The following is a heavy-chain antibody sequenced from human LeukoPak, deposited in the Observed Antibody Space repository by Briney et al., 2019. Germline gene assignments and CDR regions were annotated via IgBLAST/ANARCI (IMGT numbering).Heavy chain of an antibody. J-gene: IGHJ4*02. CDR3: ASGPRGYFDY. Sequence: SETLSLTCTVSGGSISSGSYYWSWIRQPAGTGLEWIGRIYTSGSTNYNPSLKSRVTISVDTSKNQFSLKLSSVTAADTAVYYCASGPRGYFDYWGQGTLVTVSS. D-gene: IGHD3-16*01. CDR1: GGSISSGSYY. CDR2: IYTSGST. V-gene: IGHV4-61*02.